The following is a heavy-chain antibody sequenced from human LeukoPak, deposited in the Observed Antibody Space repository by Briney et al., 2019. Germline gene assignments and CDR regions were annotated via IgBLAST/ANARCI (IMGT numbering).Heavy chain of an antibody. D-gene: IGHD2-15*01. CDR1: GFPFSRYA. CDR2: ISYEGSNK. J-gene: IGHJ4*02. Sequence: PGGSLRLSCAASGFPFSRYAMHWVRQAPGKGLEWVSIISYEGSNKYYGDSVKGRFTISRDNSKNTLYPQMNSLRTEDTAMYYCARDYCSGGSCYYYPDFWGQGTLVTVSS. CDR3: ARDYCSGGSCYYYPDF. V-gene: IGHV3-30*01.